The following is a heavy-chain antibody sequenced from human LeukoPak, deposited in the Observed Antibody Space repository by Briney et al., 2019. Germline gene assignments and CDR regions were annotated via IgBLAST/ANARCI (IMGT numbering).Heavy chain of an antibody. CDR3: AKDPTKAGVLYYFDY. CDR1: GFSFSDSG. CDR2: ISYDAGEK. Sequence: PGGSLRLSCAASGFSFSDSGMHWVRQAPGKGLEWVAVISYDAGEKYYADSVKGRFTISRDNPKNTLYLQVNSLRAEDTAVYYCAKDPTKAGVLYYFDYWGQGTLVTVSS. J-gene: IGHJ4*02. D-gene: IGHD6-13*01. V-gene: IGHV3-30*18.